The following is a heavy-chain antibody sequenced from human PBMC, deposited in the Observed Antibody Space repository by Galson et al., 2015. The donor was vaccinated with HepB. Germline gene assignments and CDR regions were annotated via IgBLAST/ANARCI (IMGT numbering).Heavy chain of an antibody. CDR3: ARTNLSSRRIVVVVAVPRGPPDY. D-gene: IGHD2-15*01. J-gene: IGHJ4*02. Sequence: SLRLSCAASGFTFSSYSMNWVRQAPGKGLEWVSSISSSSSYIYYADSVKGRFTISRDNAKNSLYLQMNSLRAEDTAVYYCARTNLSSRRIVVVVAVPRGPPDYWGQGTLVTVSS. CDR1: GFTFSSYS. CDR2: ISSSSSYI. V-gene: IGHV3-21*01.